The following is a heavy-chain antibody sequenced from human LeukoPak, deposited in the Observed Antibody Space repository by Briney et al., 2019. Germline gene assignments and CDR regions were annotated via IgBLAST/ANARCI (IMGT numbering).Heavy chain of an antibody. Sequence: ASVKVSCKASGYTFTSYGISWVRQAPGQGLEWMGWISGYNGNTNYAQNLQGRVTMTTDTSTSTVYMELRSLRSDDTAVYYCARSITGNAYYYYYMDVWGKGTTVTVSS. CDR2: ISGYNGNT. D-gene: IGHD1-20*01. J-gene: IGHJ6*03. V-gene: IGHV1-18*01. CDR1: GYTFTSYG. CDR3: ARSITGNAYYYYYMDV.